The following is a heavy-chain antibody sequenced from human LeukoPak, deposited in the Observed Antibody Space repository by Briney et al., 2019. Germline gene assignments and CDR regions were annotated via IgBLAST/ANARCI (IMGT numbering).Heavy chain of an antibody. J-gene: IGHJ6*03. D-gene: IGHD3-10*01. CDR2: IYYSGST. CDR1: GGSISSYY. CDR3: ARSITMVRGVIMPYYYYYMDV. V-gene: IGHV4-59*01. Sequence: PSETLSLTCTVSGGSISSYYWSWIRQPPGKGLEWIGYIYYSGSTNYNPSLKSRVTISVDTSKNQFSLKLSSVTAADTAVYYCARSITMVRGVIMPYYYYYMDVWGKGTTVTVSS.